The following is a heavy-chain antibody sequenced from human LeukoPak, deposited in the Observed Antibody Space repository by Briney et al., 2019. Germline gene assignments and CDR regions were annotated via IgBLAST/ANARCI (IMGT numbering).Heavy chain of an antibody. CDR1: GFTFSSYA. CDR3: ARRSGIAVAGAFDY. CDR2: ISGSGGKT. J-gene: IGHJ4*02. Sequence: GGSLRLPCAASGFTFSSYAMSWVRQAPGKGLEWVSVISGSGGKTYYADSLKGRFTISRDDSKNTLYLQMNSLRAEDTAVYYCARRSGIAVAGAFDYWGQGTLVTVSS. V-gene: IGHV3-23*01. D-gene: IGHD6-19*01.